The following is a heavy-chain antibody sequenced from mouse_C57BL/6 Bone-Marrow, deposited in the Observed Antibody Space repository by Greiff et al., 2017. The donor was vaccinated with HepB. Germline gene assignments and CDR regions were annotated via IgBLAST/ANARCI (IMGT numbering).Heavy chain of an antibody. J-gene: IGHJ4*01. D-gene: IGHD2-1*01. CDR2: IYPGSGST. Sequence: QVQLKQSGAELVKPGASVKMSCKASGYTFTSYWITWVKQRPGQGLEWIGDIYPGSGSTNYNEKFKSKATLTVDTSSSTAYMQLSSLTSEDSAVYYCARALYGNYSYYAMDYWGQGTSVTVSS. CDR3: ARALYGNYSYYAMDY. V-gene: IGHV1-55*01. CDR1: GYTFTSYW.